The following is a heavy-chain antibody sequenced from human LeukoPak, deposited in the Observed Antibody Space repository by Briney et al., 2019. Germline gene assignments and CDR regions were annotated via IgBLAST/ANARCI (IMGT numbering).Heavy chain of an antibody. CDR1: GYTFTAYY. D-gene: IGHD4-17*01. J-gene: IGHJ4*02. CDR3: ARVSDYDDPFDY. Sequence: ASVKVSCKASGYTFTAYYMHWVRQAPGQGLEWMGWINPNSGGTNYAQKFQGRVTMTRDTSISTAYMELSGLRSDDTAVYYCARVSDYDDPFDYWGQGTLVTVSS. CDR2: INPNSGGT. V-gene: IGHV1-2*02.